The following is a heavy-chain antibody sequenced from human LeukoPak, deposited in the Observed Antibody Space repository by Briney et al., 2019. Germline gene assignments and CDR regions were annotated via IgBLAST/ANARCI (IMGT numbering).Heavy chain of an antibody. CDR2: ISGSGGST. CDR1: XXXXXSXX. D-gene: IGHD6-25*01. J-gene: IGHJ6*02. CDR3: AKLAATLYYYGMDV. V-gene: IGHV3-23*01. Sequence: LXXSCAASXXXXXSXXMSWXRXAPGKXLXXVXXISGSGGSTYYADSVKGRFTISRDNSKNTLYLQMNSLRAEDTAVYYCAKLAATLYYYGMDVWGQGTTVTVSS.